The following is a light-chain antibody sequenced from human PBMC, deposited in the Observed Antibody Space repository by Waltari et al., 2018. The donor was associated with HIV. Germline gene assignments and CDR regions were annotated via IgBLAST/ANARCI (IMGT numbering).Light chain of an antibody. CDR2: AAS. CDR1: QSISNY. V-gene: IGKV1-39*01. J-gene: IGKJ3*01. CDR3: QQSYSNFPPRFT. Sequence: DIQMTQSPSSLSASVGDRVTITCRASQSISNYLNWYQQKPGKAPKVLIYAASSLQSGVPSRFSGSGSGTDFTLTISSLQPEDFAAYYCQQSYSNFPPRFTFGPGTKVDIK.